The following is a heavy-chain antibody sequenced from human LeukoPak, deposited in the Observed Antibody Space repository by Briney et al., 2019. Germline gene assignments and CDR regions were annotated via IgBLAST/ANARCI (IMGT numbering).Heavy chain of an antibody. CDR1: GYTFTSYG. CDR2: ISAYNGNT. J-gene: IGHJ6*02. D-gene: IGHD2-15*01. Sequence: ASVKVSCKASGYTFTSYGISWVRQAPGQGLEWMGWISAYNGNTNYAQKLQGRVTMTTDTSTSTAYMELRSLRSDDTAVHYCARDRWEYCSGGSCSNYYYYYGMDVWGQGTTVTVSS. CDR3: ARDRWEYCSGGSCSNYYYYYGMDV. V-gene: IGHV1-18*01.